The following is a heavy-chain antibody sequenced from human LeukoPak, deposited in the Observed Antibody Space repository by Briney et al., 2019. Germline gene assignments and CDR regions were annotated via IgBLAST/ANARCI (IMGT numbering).Heavy chain of an antibody. CDR1: GFTFSSYA. J-gene: IGHJ4*02. V-gene: IGHV3-23*01. Sequence: SGGSLRLSCAASGFTFSSYAMSWVRQAPGKGLEWVSAISASGGSTYYADSVKGRFTISRDNAKNSLYLQMNSLRAEDTAVYYCARDGATGTTLDYWGQGTLVTVSS. CDR2: ISASGGST. CDR3: ARDGATGTTLDY. D-gene: IGHD1-1*01.